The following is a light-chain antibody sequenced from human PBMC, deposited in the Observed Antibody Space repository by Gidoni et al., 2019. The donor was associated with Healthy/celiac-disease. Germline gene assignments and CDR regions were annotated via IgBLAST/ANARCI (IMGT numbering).Light chain of an antibody. J-gene: IGKJ2*01. V-gene: IGKV3-11*01. CDR2: DAS. CDR1: QSVSSH. Sequence: DIVLTQSPATLSLSPGERATLSCRASQSVSSHVAWYQQKPGQAPRLLIYDASNSATGIPARFSGSGSGTDFTLTISSLEPEDFAVYYCQQRSNWPRGYTFGQGTKLEIK. CDR3: QQRSNWPRGYT.